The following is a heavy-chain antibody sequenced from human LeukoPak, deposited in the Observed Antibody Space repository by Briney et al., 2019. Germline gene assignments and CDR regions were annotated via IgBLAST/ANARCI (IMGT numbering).Heavy chain of an antibody. J-gene: IGHJ6*03. CDR3: AREQLELRGTDYYYYMDV. CDR1: GYTFTTYY. D-gene: IGHD1-1*01. V-gene: IGHV1-46*01. Sequence: ASVKVSCKASGYTFTTYYMQWVRQAPGQGLEWMGIINPSDGTTFYAQKFQGRVIMTRDTSTSTFYMELRSLRSEDTAVYYCAREQLELRGTDYYYYMDVWGKGTTVTVSS. CDR2: INPSDGTT.